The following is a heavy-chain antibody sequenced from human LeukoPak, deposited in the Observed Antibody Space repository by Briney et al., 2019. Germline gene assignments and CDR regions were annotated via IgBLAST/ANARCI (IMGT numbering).Heavy chain of an antibody. Sequence: PGGSLRLSCAASGFTFNLAWMSWVRQAPGKGLEWVSYISSSSSTIYYADSVKGRFTISRDNAKNSLYLQMNSLRAEDTAIYYCAGYGSGSFWGQGTLVTVSS. CDR3: AGYGSGSF. J-gene: IGHJ4*02. CDR1: GFTFNLAW. CDR2: ISSSSSTI. D-gene: IGHD3-10*01. V-gene: IGHV3-48*04.